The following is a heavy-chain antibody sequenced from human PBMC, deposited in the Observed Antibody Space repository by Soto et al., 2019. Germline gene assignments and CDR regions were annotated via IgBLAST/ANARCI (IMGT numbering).Heavy chain of an antibody. D-gene: IGHD5-12*01. Sequence: ASVKVSCKASGGTFSSYAISWVRQAPGQGLEWMGGIIPILGIANYAQKFQGRVTITADKSTSSAYMELISLRSDDTAVYYCARDVRTYEGVATIRSPTFDYWGQGTLVTVSS. CDR2: IIPILGIA. V-gene: IGHV1-69*10. CDR3: ARDVRTYEGVATIRSPTFDY. CDR1: GGTFSSYA. J-gene: IGHJ4*02.